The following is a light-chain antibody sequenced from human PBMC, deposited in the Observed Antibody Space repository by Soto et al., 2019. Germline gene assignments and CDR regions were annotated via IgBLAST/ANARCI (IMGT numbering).Light chain of an antibody. Sequence: DIQMTQSPSSLSASVGDRVTITCRSSQSIISYLNWYQQKAGKAPQLLIYAASSLQSGVPARFSGGGSGTDFTLTISSLQPEDSAMYYCQQTYSGARTFGKGTKLEIK. V-gene: IGKV1-39*01. J-gene: IGKJ2*02. CDR1: QSIISY. CDR3: QQTYSGART. CDR2: AAS.